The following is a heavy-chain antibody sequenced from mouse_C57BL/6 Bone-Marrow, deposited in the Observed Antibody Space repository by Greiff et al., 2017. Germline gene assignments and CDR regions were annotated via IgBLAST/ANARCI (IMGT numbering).Heavy chain of an antibody. V-gene: IGHV5-6*02. CDR2: ISSGGSYT. J-gene: IGHJ3*01. CDR1: GFTFSSYG. Sequence: DVMLVEPGGDLVKPGGSLKLSCAASGFTFSSYGMSWVRQTPDKRLEWVATISSGGSYTYYPDSVKGRFTISRDNAKNTLYLQMSRLTSEDTAMYYCASPKGFAYGDQGTLVTVTA. CDR3: ASPKGFAY.